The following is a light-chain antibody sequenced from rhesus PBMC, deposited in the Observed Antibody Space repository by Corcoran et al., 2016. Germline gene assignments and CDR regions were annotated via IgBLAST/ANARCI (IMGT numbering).Light chain of an antibody. V-gene: IGKV1-19*01. CDR2: FAS. J-gene: IGKJ1*01. CDR1: QGISSW. Sequence: DIQMTQSPSSLSASVGDKVTITCHASQGISSWLAWYQQKPGKAPKPLIYFASSLQSGVPSRFSGCGSRTDYTLTISSLQPEDCATDYCQQYDYLPWTFGQETKVEIK. CDR3: QQYDYLPWT.